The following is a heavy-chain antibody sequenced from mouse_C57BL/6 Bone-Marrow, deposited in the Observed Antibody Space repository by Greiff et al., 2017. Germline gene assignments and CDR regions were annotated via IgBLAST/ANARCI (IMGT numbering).Heavy chain of an antibody. V-gene: IGHV2-2*01. D-gene: IGHD1-1*01. CDR2: IWSGGST. Sequence: QVQLQESGPGLVQPSQSLSITCTVSGFSLTSYGVHWVRQSPGKGLEWLGVIWSGGSTDYNAAFISRLSISKDNSKSQVFFKMNSLQADDTAIYYCARIYYYGSSTGAYWGQGTLVTVSA. CDR1: GFSLTSYG. CDR3: ARIYYYGSSTGAY. J-gene: IGHJ3*01.